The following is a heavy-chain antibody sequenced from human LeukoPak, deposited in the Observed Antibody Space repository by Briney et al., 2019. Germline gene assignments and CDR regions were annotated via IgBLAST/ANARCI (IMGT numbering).Heavy chain of an antibody. Sequence: SQTLSLTCAISGDSVSSNSAAWNWIRQSPLRGLEWLGRTYYRSKWYNDYAVSVKSRITINPDTSKNQFSLQLNSVTPEDTAVYYCARLHSSSPGDFDYWGQGTLVTVSS. CDR3: ARLHSSSPGDFDY. D-gene: IGHD6-6*01. J-gene: IGHJ4*02. CDR2: TYYRSKWYN. V-gene: IGHV6-1*01. CDR1: GDSVSSNSAA.